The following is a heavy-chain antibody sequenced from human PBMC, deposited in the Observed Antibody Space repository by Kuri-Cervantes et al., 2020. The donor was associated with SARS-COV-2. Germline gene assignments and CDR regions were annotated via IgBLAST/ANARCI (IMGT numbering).Heavy chain of an antibody. D-gene: IGHD4-17*01. CDR1: GFTFSSYE. CDR3: ARAYGDYGDAFDI. V-gene: IGHV3-48*03. CDR2: ISSSGSTI. Sequence: GGSLRLSCAASGFTFSSYEMNWVRQAPGKGLEWVSYISSSGSTIYYADSVKGRFTISRDNAKNSLYLQMNSLRAEDTAVYYCARAYGDYGDAFDIWGQGTMVTVSS. J-gene: IGHJ3*02.